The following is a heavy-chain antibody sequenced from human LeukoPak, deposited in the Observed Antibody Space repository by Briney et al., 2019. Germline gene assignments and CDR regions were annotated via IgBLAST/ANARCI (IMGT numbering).Heavy chain of an antibody. CDR3: ARDSNYDILTGYD. Sequence: PGGSLRLSCAASGFTFSSYAMSWVRQAPGKGLEWVAVISYDGSNKYYADSVKGRFTISRDNSKNTLYLQMNSLRAEDTAVYYCARDSNYDILTGYDWGQGTLVTVSS. D-gene: IGHD3-9*01. CDR1: GFTFSSYA. J-gene: IGHJ4*02. CDR2: ISYDGSNK. V-gene: IGHV3-30-3*01.